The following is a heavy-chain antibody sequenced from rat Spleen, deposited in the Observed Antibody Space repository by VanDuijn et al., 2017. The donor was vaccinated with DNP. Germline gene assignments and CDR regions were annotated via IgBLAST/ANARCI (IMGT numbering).Heavy chain of an antibody. CDR3: ARHVLPLRVWDY. V-gene: IGHV5-22*01. D-gene: IGHD1-4*01. J-gene: IGHJ2*01. Sequence: EVQLVESGGGLVQPGRSLKLSCAASGFTFSDYYMAWVRQAPTKGLEWVAYISYDGGNNYHGDSVKGRFTISRDIVKNILYLQMNSLRSEDMATYYCARHVLPLRVWDYWGQGVMVTVSS. CDR2: ISYDGGNN. CDR1: GFTFSDYY.